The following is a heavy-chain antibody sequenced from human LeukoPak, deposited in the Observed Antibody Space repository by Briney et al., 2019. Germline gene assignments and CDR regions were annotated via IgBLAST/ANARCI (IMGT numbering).Heavy chain of an antibody. V-gene: IGHV3-23*01. CDR1: GFTFSNYG. CDR3: AKDWNYCSSTSCYVTHFDY. CDR2: ISGSGGST. Sequence: PGGSLRLSCAASGFTFSNYGMSWVRQAPGKGLEWVSAISGSGGSTYYADSVKGRFTISRDNSKNTLYLQMNSLRAEDTAVYYCAKDWNYCSSTSCYVTHFDYWGQGTLVTVSS. J-gene: IGHJ4*02. D-gene: IGHD2-2*01.